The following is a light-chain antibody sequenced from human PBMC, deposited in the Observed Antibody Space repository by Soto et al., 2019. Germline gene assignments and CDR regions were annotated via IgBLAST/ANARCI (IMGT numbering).Light chain of an antibody. Sequence: SALTQPASVSGSPGQSITISCTGTSSDVNRYNYVSWYQQHPGKAPKLMVYDVSNRPSGVSNRFSGSKSGNTASLTISGLQAEDEADYYCSSYTSSSILYVFGTGTKVTVL. V-gene: IGLV2-14*01. CDR1: SSDVNRYNY. J-gene: IGLJ1*01. CDR3: SSYTSSSILYV. CDR2: DVS.